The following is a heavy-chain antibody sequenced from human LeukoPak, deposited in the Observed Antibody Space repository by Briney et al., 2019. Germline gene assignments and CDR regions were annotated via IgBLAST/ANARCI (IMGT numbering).Heavy chain of an antibody. CDR2: IYHSGST. V-gene: IGHV4-30-2*01. CDR3: ARDLLVPRRSDAFDI. J-gene: IGHJ3*02. Sequence: SETLSLTCAVSGGSISSGGYSWSWLRQPPGKGLEWLGYIYHSGSTYYNPSLKSRVTISVDRSKNQFSLKLSSGTAADTAVYYCARDLLVPRRSDAFDIWGQGTMVTVSS. D-gene: IGHD2-8*01. CDR1: GGSISSGGYS.